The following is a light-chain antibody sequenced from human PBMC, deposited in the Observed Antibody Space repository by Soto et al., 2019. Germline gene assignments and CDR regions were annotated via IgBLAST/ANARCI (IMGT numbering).Light chain of an antibody. V-gene: IGKV1-39*01. J-gene: IGKJ1*01. Sequence: IHMTHSPSSLSASVLDRVTITFLASQSISIYLNWYQQTPGKAPKLLIYGASTLQSGVPSRFSGSGSGTDFTLTISSLQPEDFATYYCQQTSSPPWTFGQGTKVDIK. CDR2: GAS. CDR1: QSISIY. CDR3: QQTSSPPWT.